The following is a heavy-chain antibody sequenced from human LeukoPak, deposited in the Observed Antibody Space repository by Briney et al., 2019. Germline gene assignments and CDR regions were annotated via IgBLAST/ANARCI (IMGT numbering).Heavy chain of an antibody. D-gene: IGHD3-10*01. CDR1: GGSISSGGYS. CDR2: IYHSGST. J-gene: IGHJ5*02. V-gene: IGHV4-30-2*01. Sequence: SETLSLTCAVSGGSISSGGYSWSWIRQPPGKGLEWIGYIYHSGSTYYNPSLKSRVTISVDRSKNQFSLKLSSVTAADTAVYYCARVAGATMVRGVIRWFDPWGQGTLVTVSS. CDR3: ARVAGATMVRGVIRWFDP.